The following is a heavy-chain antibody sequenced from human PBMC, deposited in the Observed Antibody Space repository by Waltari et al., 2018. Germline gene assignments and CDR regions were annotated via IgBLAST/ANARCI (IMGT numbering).Heavy chain of an antibody. D-gene: IGHD6-6*01. CDR2: MNPHTGNT. V-gene: IGHV1-8*01. CDR3: TRARGAGIATRLFDF. CDR1: GYTFTTYD. Sequence: QVLLVQSGAEVEKPGASVRVSCQASGYTFTTYDINWVRQAPGQGPEWMGWMNPHTGNTGFAPQFQGRVIMTKDTSINTAYMQLSSLTSADTAVYFCTRARGAGIATRLFDFWGQGTLVTVSS. J-gene: IGHJ4*02.